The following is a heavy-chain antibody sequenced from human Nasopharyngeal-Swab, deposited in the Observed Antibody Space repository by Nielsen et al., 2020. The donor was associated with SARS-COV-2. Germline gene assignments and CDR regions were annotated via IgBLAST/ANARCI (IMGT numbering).Heavy chain of an antibody. J-gene: IGHJ6*02. V-gene: IGHV3-23*01. CDR1: GFTFRSYA. CDR3: AKDRDSGDDSEEYYHYYGMDV. D-gene: IGHD5-12*01. Sequence: GESLKISCAASGFTFRSYAISWVRQAPGKGPEWVSVISGSDHTTYYADSVKGRFTISRDNSKNTVNLQMNSLRVEDTAIYYCAKDRDSGDDSEEYYHYYGMDVRGQGAPVTVSS. CDR2: ISGSDHTT.